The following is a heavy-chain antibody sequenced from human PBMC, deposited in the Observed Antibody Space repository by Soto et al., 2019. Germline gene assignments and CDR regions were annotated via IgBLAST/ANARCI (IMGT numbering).Heavy chain of an antibody. D-gene: IGHD1-7*01. J-gene: IGHJ5*02. CDR1: GGTFSSYT. Sequence: GASVKVSCKASGGTFSSYTISWVRQAPGQGLEWMGRIIPILGIANYAQKFQGRVTITADKSTSTAYMELSSLRSEDTAVYYCARDSNNWNYLLDPGGQGPLVTVSS. CDR3: ARDSNNWNYLLDP. V-gene: IGHV1-69*04. CDR2: IIPILGIA.